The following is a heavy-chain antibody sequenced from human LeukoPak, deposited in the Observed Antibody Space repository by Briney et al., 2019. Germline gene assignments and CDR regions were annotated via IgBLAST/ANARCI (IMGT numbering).Heavy chain of an antibody. CDR3: ARRRSTSFDP. Sequence: SETLSLTCAVYGGSFSGYYWSWIRQPPGKGLEWIGETNHSGSTNYNPSLKSRVTISVDTSKNQFSLKLSSVTAADTAVYYCARRRSTSFDPWGQGTLVTVSS. CDR1: GGSFSGYY. V-gene: IGHV4-34*01. D-gene: IGHD2-2*01. CDR2: TNHSGST. J-gene: IGHJ5*02.